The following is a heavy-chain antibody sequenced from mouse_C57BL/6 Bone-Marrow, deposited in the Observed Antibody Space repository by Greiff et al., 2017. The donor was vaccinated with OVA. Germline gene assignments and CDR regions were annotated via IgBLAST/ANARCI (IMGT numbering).Heavy chain of an antibody. D-gene: IGHD2-2*01. J-gene: IGHJ3*01. CDR2: IHPNSGST. CDR3: AIWGVTRCAY. CDR1: GYTFTSYW. Sequence: VQLQQPGAELVKPGASVKLSCKASGYTFTSYWMHWVKQRPGQGLAWIGMIHPNSGSTNYNEKFKSKATLTVDKSSSTAYMQLSSLTSEDSAVYYCAIWGVTRCAYWGQGTLVTVSA. V-gene: IGHV1-64*01.